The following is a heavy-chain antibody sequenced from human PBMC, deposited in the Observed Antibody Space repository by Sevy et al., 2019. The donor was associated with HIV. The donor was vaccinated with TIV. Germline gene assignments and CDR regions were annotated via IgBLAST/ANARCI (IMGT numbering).Heavy chain of an antibody. CDR2: TYYRSKWYN. J-gene: IGHJ3*02. D-gene: IGHD5-12*01. CDR3: ARDGYIVERGAFDI. CDR1: GDSVSSNSAA. Sequence: QSQTLSLTCAISGDSVSSNSAAWNWIRQSPSRGLEWLGRTYYRSKWYNDYAVSVKSRITINPDTSKNQFSLQLNSVTPEDTAVYYCARDGYIVERGAFDIWGQGTMVTVSS. V-gene: IGHV6-1*01.